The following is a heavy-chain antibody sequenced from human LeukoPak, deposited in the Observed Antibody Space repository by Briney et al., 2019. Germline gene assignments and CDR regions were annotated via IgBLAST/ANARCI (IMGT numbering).Heavy chain of an antibody. Sequence: SETLSLTCTVSGGSISSYYWSWIRQPPGKGLEWIGYIHYSGSTNYNPSLKSRVTISVDTSKNQFSLKLNSMTAADTAVYYCARARGPRGMSVHYYYYYMDVWGKGTTVTVSS. J-gene: IGHJ6*03. CDR3: ARARGPRGMSVHYYYYYMDV. D-gene: IGHD3-10*01. V-gene: IGHV4-59*01. CDR1: GGSISSYY. CDR2: IHYSGST.